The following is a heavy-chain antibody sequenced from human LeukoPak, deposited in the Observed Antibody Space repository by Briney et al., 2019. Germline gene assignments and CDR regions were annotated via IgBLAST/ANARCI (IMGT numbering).Heavy chain of an antibody. Sequence: PSETLSLTCTVSGGSISSSTYYWGWIRQPPGKGLEWIGSIYYSGSTYYNPSLKSRVTISVDTSKNQFSLKLSSVTAADTAVYYCARWGYGSGSYSDYWGQGTLVTVSS. D-gene: IGHD3-10*01. J-gene: IGHJ4*02. CDR1: GGSISSSTYY. CDR3: ARWGYGSGSYSDY. CDR2: IYYSGST. V-gene: IGHV4-39*01.